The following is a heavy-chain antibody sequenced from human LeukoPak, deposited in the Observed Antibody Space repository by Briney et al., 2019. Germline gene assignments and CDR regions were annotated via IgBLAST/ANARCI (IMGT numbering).Heavy chain of an antibody. CDR2: VSYDGSNK. CDR1: GFTFSSYT. J-gene: IGHJ4*02. Sequence: GGSLRLSCAASGFTFSSYTMDWVRQAPGKGLEWLAVVSYDGSNKYYADSVKGRFTISRDNSNNTLYLQMNSLRAEDTAVYYCARDGASHTWAPYYFDFWGRGTLVTVSS. D-gene: IGHD3-16*01. CDR3: ARDGASHTWAPYYFDF. V-gene: IGHV3-30-3*01.